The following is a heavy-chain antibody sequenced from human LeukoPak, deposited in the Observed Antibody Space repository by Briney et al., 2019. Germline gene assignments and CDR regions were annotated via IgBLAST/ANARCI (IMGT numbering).Heavy chain of an antibody. CDR3: ARDRYSSSWYDAFDI. CDR1: GGSISSYY. D-gene: IGHD6-13*01. J-gene: IGHJ3*02. V-gene: IGHV4-59*12. Sequence: SETLSLTCTVSGGSISSYYWSWIRQPPGKGLEWIGYIHYSGSTHYNPSLKSRVTISVDTSKNQFSLKLSSVTAADTAVYYCARDRYSSSWYDAFDIWGQGTMVTVSS. CDR2: IHYSGST.